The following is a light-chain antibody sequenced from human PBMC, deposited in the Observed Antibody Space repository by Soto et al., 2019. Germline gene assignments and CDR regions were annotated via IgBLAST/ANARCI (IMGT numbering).Light chain of an antibody. CDR3: CSYAGSDVV. CDR2: EVS. Sequence: QSALTQPPSASGSPGQSVTISCTGTSSDVGGYNYVSWYQQHPGKAPKLMIYEVSKRPSGVSNRFSGSKSGNTASLTISGLQAEDEADYYCCSYAGSDVVFGGGTQLTVL. V-gene: IGLV2-8*01. CDR1: SSDVGGYNY. J-gene: IGLJ2*01.